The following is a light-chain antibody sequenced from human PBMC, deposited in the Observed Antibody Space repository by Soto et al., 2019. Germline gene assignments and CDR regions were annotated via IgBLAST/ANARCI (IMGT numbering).Light chain of an antibody. V-gene: IGKV1-5*01. CDR2: DAS. CDR3: QQYQTYSET. CDR1: QSVSTR. Sequence: DIQMTQSPSTLSASVGDRVTITCRASQSVSTRLAWYQQKPGKAPKLLIYDASSLQTGVPSRFSGSGSGAEFSLTISSRQPDDFATYYCQQYQTYSETFGHGTKVEIK. J-gene: IGKJ1*01.